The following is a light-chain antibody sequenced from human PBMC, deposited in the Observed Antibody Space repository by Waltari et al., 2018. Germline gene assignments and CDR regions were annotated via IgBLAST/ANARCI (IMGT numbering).Light chain of an antibody. CDR3: QHSDGPSP. V-gene: IGKV1-39*01. Sequence: DIQMTQSPSSLSASVGDRVTITCRASQTISNHLNWYQHKPGQAPRLLIFGVSSLRGGVPSRFRGSGSETDFTLTISGLQPEDLDTYYCQHSDGPSPFGQGTKLEIK. CDR1: QTISNH. CDR2: GVS. J-gene: IGKJ2*01.